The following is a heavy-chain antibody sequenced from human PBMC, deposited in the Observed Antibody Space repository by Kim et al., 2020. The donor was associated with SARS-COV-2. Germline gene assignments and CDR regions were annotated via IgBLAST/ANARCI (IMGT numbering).Heavy chain of an antibody. CDR3: ARGRYYYVSSGYTGYFDY. Sequence: SETLSLTCAVYGGSFSGYYWSWIRQPPGKGLEWIGEINHSGSTNYNPSLKSRVTISVDTSKNQFSLKLSSVTGADTAVYYCARGRYYYVSSGYTGYFDY. J-gene: IGHJ4*03. V-gene: IGHV4-34*01. CDR1: GGSFSGYY. CDR2: INHSGST. D-gene: IGHD3-22*01.